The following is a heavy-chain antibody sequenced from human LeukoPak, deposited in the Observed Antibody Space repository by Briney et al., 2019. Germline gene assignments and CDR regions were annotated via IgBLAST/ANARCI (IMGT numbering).Heavy chain of an antibody. CDR2: ISTNGGTT. Sequence: GESLRLSCSASGFTFSTYAMHWVRQAPGKGLEYVSSISTNGGTTYSAESSRGRFAISRDNSKNTLYLQMSSLRADDTAVYYCVKGPGPTVNYYFDFWGQGTLVTVSS. CDR1: GFTFSTYA. J-gene: IGHJ4*02. CDR3: VKGPGPTVNYYFDF. V-gene: IGHV3-64D*06. D-gene: IGHD4-17*01.